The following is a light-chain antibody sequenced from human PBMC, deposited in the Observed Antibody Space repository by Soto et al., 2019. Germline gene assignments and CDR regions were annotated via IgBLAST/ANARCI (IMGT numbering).Light chain of an antibody. CDR1: QNIDRW. J-gene: IGKJ1*01. CDR2: EAS. Sequence: DIQMTQSPSTLSTSVGDRATITCRATQNIDRWLAWYQQKPGKAPKLLIYEASSLEGGVPSRFSGSGSGTEFTLTVSGLQAEDFATYYCLQHNSYPRTFGQGTKVEI. CDR3: LQHNSYPRT. V-gene: IGKV1-5*01.